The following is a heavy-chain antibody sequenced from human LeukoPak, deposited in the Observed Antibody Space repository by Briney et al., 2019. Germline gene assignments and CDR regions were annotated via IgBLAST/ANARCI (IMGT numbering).Heavy chain of an antibody. J-gene: IGHJ6*02. CDR3: ARGEALLNGLYV. D-gene: IGHD3-16*01. CDR2: IYPGDSDT. Sequence: GESLKISCTGSGYDFPSYWIAWVRPVPGRGLGWMGIIYPGDSDTKYSPAFQGPVTISADKSINTAYLQWSSLKASDTAIYYCARGEALLNGLYVWGQGTTVTVFS. CDR1: GYDFPSYW. V-gene: IGHV5-51*01.